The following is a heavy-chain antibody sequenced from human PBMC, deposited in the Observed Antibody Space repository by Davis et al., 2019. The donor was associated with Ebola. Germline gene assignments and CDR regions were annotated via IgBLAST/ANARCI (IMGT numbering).Heavy chain of an antibody. J-gene: IGHJ5*02. Sequence: MPSETLSLTCTVSGGSISSYYWSWIRQPPGKGLEWIGYIYYSGSTNYNPSLKSRVTISVDTSKNQFSLKLSSVTAADTAVYYCARTDYDFWSGYYTSNWFDPWGQGTLVTVSS. CDR2: IYYSGST. V-gene: IGHV4-59*08. CDR1: GGSISSYY. D-gene: IGHD3-3*01. CDR3: ARTDYDFWSGYYTSNWFDP.